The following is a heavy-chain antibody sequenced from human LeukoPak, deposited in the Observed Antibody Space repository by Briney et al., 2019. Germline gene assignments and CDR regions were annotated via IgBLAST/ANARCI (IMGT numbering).Heavy chain of an antibody. CDR3: ARDRGAVAASDAFDI. D-gene: IGHD6-19*01. Sequence: SETLSLTCTVSGGSISSSSYYWGWIRQPPGKGLEWIGSIYYSGSTYYNPSLKSRVTISVDTSKNQFSLKLSSVTAADTAVYYCARDRGAVAASDAFDIWGQGTMVTVSS. CDR2: IYYSGST. V-gene: IGHV4-39*07. J-gene: IGHJ3*02. CDR1: GGSISSSSYY.